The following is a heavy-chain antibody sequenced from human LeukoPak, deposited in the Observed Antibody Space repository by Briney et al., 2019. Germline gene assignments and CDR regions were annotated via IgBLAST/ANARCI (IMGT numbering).Heavy chain of an antibody. CDR1: GFTFSSYA. CDR2: ISGSGGST. J-gene: IGHJ4*02. CDR3: AKDPYYESSGYYDY. Sequence: GGSLRLSCAVSGFTFSSYAMSWVRQAPGKGLEWVSAISGSGGSTCYADSVKGRFTISRDNSKNTLYLQMNSLRAEDTAVFYCAKDPYYESSGYYDYWGQGTLATVSS. V-gene: IGHV3-23*01. D-gene: IGHD3-22*01.